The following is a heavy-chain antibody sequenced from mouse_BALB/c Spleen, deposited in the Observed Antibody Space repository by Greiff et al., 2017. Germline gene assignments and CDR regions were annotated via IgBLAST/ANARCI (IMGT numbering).Heavy chain of an antibody. CDR1: GYTFTSYW. CDR2: IYPGNSDT. V-gene: IGHV1-5*01. D-gene: IGHD2-10*02. Sequence: VQLQQSGTVLARPGASVKMSCKASGYTFTSYWMHWVKQRPGQGLEWIGAIYPGNSDTSYNQKFKGKAKLTAVTSTSTAYMELSSLTNEDSAVYYCTRYGYGNYAAMDYWGQGTSVTVSS. CDR3: TRYGYGNYAAMDY. J-gene: IGHJ4*01.